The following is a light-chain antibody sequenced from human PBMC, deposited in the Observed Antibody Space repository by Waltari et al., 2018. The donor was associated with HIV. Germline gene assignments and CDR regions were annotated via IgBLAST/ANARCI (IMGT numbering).Light chain of an antibody. CDR3: QQYYSTPLT. V-gene: IGKV4-1*01. J-gene: IGKJ4*01. CDR2: WAS. CDR1: HNILYSSTNKNF. Sequence: DIVMTQSPDSLAVSLGERATINCTSSHNILYSSTNKNFLAWYQQKPGQPPKLLLYWASTRDSGVPDRFSGSGSGTDFTLTISSRQAEDVAIYYCQQYYSTPLTFGGGTKVE.